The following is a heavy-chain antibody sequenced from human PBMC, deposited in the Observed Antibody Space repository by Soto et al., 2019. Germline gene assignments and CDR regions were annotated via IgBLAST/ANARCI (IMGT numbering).Heavy chain of an antibody. CDR3: ARSLITYYYDSSGYLGPKPPDAFDI. V-gene: IGHV1-2*04. CDR2: SHPNSGGT. CDR1: GYTFTGYH. Sequence: GAPLKGSCKASGYTFTGYHIDRGRTAPGQGPAGMGWSHPNSGGTNYAQKFQGWVTMTRDTSISTAYMELSRLRSDDTAVYYCARSLITYYYDSSGYLGPKPPDAFDIWGQGTMVTVSS. D-gene: IGHD3-22*01. J-gene: IGHJ3*02.